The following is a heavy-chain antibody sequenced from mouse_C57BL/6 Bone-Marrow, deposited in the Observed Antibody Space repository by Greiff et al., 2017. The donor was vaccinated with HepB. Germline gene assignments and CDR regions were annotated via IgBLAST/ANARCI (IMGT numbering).Heavy chain of an antibody. Sequence: VQLQQPGAELVKPGASVKMSCKASGYTFTSYWITWVKQRPGQGLEWIGDIYPGSGSTNYNEKFKSKATLTVDTSSSTAYMQLSSLTSEDSAVYYCARGSDYDKNFDYWGQGTTLTVSS. D-gene: IGHD2-4*01. V-gene: IGHV1-55*01. CDR3: ARGSDYDKNFDY. CDR1: GYTFTSYW. CDR2: IYPGSGST. J-gene: IGHJ2*01.